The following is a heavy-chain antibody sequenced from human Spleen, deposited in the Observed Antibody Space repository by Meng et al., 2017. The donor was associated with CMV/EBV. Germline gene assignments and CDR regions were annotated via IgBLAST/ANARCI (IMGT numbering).Heavy chain of an antibody. D-gene: IGHD5-12*01. V-gene: IGHV3-48*03. Sequence: GGSLRLSCAASGFIFSRYEMNWVRRAPGKGLEWISYISRSGDNIYYADSVKGRFTISRDNSKNTLYLQMNSLRAEDTAVYYCAKDGSYSGYDFFHYWGQGTLVTVSS. CDR2: ISRSGDNI. CDR3: AKDGSYSGYDFFHY. CDR1: GFIFSRYE. J-gene: IGHJ4*02.